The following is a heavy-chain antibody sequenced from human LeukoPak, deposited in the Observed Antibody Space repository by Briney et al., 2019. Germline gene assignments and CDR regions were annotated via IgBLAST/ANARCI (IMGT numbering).Heavy chain of an antibody. Sequence: PGGSLRLSCAASGFTFSSYSMNWVRQAPGKGLGWVSSISSSSSYIYYADSVKGRFTISRDNAKNSLYLQMNSLRAEDTAVYYCARGDYYGSGSYHYWGQGTLVTVSS. V-gene: IGHV3-21*01. CDR3: ARGDYYGSGSYHY. CDR2: ISSSSSYI. CDR1: GFTFSSYS. D-gene: IGHD3-10*01. J-gene: IGHJ4*02.